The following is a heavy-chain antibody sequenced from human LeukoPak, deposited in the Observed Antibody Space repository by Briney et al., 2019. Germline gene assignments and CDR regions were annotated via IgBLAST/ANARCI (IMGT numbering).Heavy chain of an antibody. CDR1: GGSISSYY. V-gene: IGHV4-59*08. CDR2: IYYSGST. CDR3: ARRRFLDV. D-gene: IGHD3-3*01. J-gene: IGHJ6*02. Sequence: SETLSLTCTVSGGSISSYYWSWIRQPPGKGLEWIGYIYYSGSTNYNPSLKSRVTISVDTSKNQFSLKLSSVTAADTAVYYCARRRFLDVWGQGITVTVSS.